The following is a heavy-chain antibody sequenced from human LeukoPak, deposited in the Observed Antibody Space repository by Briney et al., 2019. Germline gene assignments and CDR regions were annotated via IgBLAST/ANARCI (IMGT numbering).Heavy chain of an antibody. V-gene: IGHV4-59*12. CDR3: ARGPRSGHHDY. D-gene: IGHD6-19*01. J-gene: IGHJ4*02. CDR2: IYYSGST. CDR1: GGSISSFY. Sequence: SETLSLTCTVSGGSISSFYWSWIRQPPGKGLEWIGYIYYSGSTNYNPSLKSRVTMSLDTSKNRFSLKLSSVTAADTAVYYCARGPRSGHHDYWGQGTLVTVSS.